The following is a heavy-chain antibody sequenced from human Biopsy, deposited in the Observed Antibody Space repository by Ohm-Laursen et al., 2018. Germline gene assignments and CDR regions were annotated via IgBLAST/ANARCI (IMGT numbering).Heavy chain of an antibody. CDR1: GYTFTAFS. J-gene: IGHJ2*01. D-gene: IGHD2-2*01. Sequence: GATVKISRNPSGYTFTAFSVHWLRQAPGQGLEWMGWINPKSGDTDYPQNFQGRVSMTRDTSISTAYMDLSRLRSDDTAVYYCARGRRHCSGTCSRWYFDLWGRGTLVTVSS. CDR3: ARGRRHCSGTCSRWYFDL. CDR2: INPKSGDT. V-gene: IGHV1-2*02.